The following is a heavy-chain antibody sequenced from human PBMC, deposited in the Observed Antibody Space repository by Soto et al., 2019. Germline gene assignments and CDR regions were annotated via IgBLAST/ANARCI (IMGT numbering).Heavy chain of an antibody. D-gene: IGHD6-6*01. CDR2: ISSNGGST. V-gene: IGHV3-64D*06. Sequence: PGGPLRLSCSVSGFTISSYAMHWVRQAPGKRLEYVSSISSNGGSTYYADSVKGRFTISRDNSRNTLNLQMSSLRTEDTAVYYCVKDRHIDYWGQGTLVTVSS. CDR1: GFTISSYA. J-gene: IGHJ4*02. CDR3: VKDRHIDY.